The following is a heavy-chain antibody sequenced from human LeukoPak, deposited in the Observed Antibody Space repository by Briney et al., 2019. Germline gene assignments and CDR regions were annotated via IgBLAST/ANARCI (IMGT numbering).Heavy chain of an antibody. D-gene: IGHD1-1*01. CDR1: GDSVSRNSAA. CDR2: TYYRSKWYN. CDR3: ARGWNYADY. J-gene: IGHJ4*02. Sequence: RSETLSLTCAISGDSVSRNSAACNSIRQSPSRGLAWLGRTYYRSKWYNDYAVSVKSRITINPDTSKNQFSLQLNSLTPEDTAVYSCARGWNYADYCGQGALVTVSS. V-gene: IGHV6-1*01.